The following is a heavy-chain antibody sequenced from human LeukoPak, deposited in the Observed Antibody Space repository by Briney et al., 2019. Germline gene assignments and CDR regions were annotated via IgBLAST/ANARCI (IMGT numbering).Heavy chain of an antibody. V-gene: IGHV1-46*01. J-gene: IGHJ4*02. CDR3: ARDRVTALPFDY. D-gene: IGHD2-21*02. CDR2: INPSGGST. Sequence: APVKVSCKASGYTFTSYYMHWVRQAPGQGLEWMGIINPSGGSTSYAQKFQGRVTMTRDTSTSTVYMELSSLRSEDTAVYYCARDRVTALPFDYWGQGTLVTVSS. CDR1: GYTFTSYY.